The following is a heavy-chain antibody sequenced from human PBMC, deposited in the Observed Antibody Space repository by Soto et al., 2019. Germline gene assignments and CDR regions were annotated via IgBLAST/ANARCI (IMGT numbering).Heavy chain of an antibody. J-gene: IGHJ6*02. CDR1: GLTFSNAW. V-gene: IGHV3-15*01. CDR2: IKSKTDGGTT. CDR3: TTGYSSGWYYYYGMDV. Sequence: GGSLRLSCAACGLTFSNAWMSWVRQAPGKGLEWVGRIKSKTDGGTTDYAAPVKGRFIISRDDSKNTLYLQMNSLKTEDTAVYYCTTGYSSGWYYYYGMDVWGQGTTVTVSS. D-gene: IGHD6-19*01.